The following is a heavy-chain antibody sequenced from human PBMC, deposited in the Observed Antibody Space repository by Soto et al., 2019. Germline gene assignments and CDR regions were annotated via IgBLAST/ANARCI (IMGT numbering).Heavy chain of an antibody. V-gene: IGHV4-31*03. Sequence: SETLSLTCTVSGGSISSVGYHWTWIRQHPGKGLEWIGYIDYSGSTHYNPSVKSRVTIAVDTSENQFSLQLSSLTAADTAVYYFARLVDFYDNTNYFLVPWRLDSWGQGTLVTVSS. J-gene: IGHJ4*02. CDR2: IDYSGST. D-gene: IGHD3-22*01. CDR1: GGSISSVGYH. CDR3: ARLVDFYDNTNYFLVPWRLDS.